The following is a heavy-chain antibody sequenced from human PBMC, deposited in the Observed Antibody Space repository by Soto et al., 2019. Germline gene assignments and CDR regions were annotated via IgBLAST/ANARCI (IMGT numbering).Heavy chain of an antibody. D-gene: IGHD4-4*01. CDR1: EVTFNNHA. CDR3: AKMQQSNGMDV. CDR2: ISGSGGST. V-gene: IGHV3-23*01. J-gene: IGHJ6*02. Sequence: GGSLRLSCAASEVTFNNHAMTWVRQAPGKGLEWVSTISGSGGSTYSADSVKGRFTISRDNSKHTLYLQMNSLRVEDTAIYYCAKMQQSNGMDVWGQGTTVTV.